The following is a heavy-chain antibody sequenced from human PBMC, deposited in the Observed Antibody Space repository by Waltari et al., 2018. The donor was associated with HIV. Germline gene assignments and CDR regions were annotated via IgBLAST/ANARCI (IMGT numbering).Heavy chain of an antibody. CDR3: ARGGLQLKYYFDY. V-gene: IGHV3-74*01. D-gene: IGHD6-6*01. J-gene: IGHJ4*02. Sequence: EVQLVESGGGLVQPGGSLRLSCAASGFTFSIYWMHWVRQAPGKGLVGVARINSDGSSTSYADSVKGRFTISRDNAKNTLYLQMNSLRAEDTAVYYCARGGLQLKYYFDYWGQGTLVTVSS. CDR2: INSDGSST. CDR1: GFTFSIYW.